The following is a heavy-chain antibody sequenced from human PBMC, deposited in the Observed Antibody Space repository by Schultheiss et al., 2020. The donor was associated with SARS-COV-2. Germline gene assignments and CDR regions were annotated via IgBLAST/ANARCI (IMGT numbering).Heavy chain of an antibody. CDR2: INHSGST. CDR1: GGSFSGYY. J-gene: IGHJ3*02. Sequence: LSLTCAVYGGSFSGYYWSWIRQPPGKGLEWIGEINHSGSTNYNPSLKSRVTISVDTSKNQFSLKLSSVTAADTAVYYCARHIDAGVMRGSRGDAFDIWGQGTMVTVSS. CDR3: ARHIDAGVMRGSRGDAFDI. V-gene: IGHV4-34*01. D-gene: IGHD2-21*01.